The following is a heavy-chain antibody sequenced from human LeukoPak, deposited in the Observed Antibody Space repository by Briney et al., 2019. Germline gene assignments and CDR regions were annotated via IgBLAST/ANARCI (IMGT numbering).Heavy chain of an antibody. D-gene: IGHD3-3*02. V-gene: IGHV4-34*01. Sequence: KTSETLSLTCAVYGGSFSGYYWSWIRQPPGKGLEWIGEINHSGSTNYNPSLKSRVTISVDTSKNQFSLKLSSVTAADTAVYYCARAPSPRVHFDYWGQGTLVTVSS. CDR2: INHSGST. CDR1: GGSFSGYY. J-gene: IGHJ4*02. CDR3: ARAPSPRVHFDY.